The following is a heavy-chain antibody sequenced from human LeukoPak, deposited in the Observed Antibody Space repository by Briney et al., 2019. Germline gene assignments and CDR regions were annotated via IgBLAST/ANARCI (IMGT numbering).Heavy chain of an antibody. V-gene: IGHV4-4*07. J-gene: IGHJ2*01. CDR1: GGSISSYY. D-gene: IGHD1-1*01. CDR2: IYSIGST. Sequence: RTSETLSLTCTVSGGSISSYYWSWIRQPAGKGLECSGRIYSIGSTNYNPSLKGRVTMSVDTSKNPFSLKLSSVTAEDTAVYYCARGQYNLLYWYFDLWGRGTLVTVSS. CDR3: ARGQYNLLYWYFDL.